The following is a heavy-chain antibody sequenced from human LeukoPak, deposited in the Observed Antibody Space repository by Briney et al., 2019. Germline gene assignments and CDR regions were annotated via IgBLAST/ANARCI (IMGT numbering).Heavy chain of an antibody. CDR1: GFTFSDYY. V-gene: IGHV3-11*01. CDR2: ISSSGSTI. D-gene: IGHD2-15*01. CDR3: ARYACSGGSCYSGWFDP. J-gene: IGHJ5*02. Sequence: GGSLRLSCAASGFTFSDYYMSWIRQAPGKGLEWVSYISSSGSTIYYADSVKGRFTISRDNAKNSLYQQMNSLRAEDTAVYYCARYACSGGSCYSGWFDPWGQGTLVTVSS.